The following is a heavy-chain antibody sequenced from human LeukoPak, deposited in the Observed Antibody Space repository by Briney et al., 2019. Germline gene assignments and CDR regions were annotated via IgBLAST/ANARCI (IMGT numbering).Heavy chain of an antibody. D-gene: IGHD2-15*01. CDR1: GDSVSSNNAA. V-gene: IGHV6-1*01. CDR2: TYYRSKWYN. Sequence: SQTLSLTCDISGDSVSSNNAAWNWIRQSPSRGLEWLGRTYYRSKWYNDYAVSVKSRITINPDTSKNQFSLQLNSVTPEDTAVYYCARALVVWDAFDIWGQGTMVTVSS. CDR3: ARALVVWDAFDI. J-gene: IGHJ3*02.